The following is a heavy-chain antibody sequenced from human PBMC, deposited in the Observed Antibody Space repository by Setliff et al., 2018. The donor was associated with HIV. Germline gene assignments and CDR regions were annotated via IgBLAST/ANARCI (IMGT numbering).Heavy chain of an antibody. J-gene: IGHJ4*02. Sequence: SETLSLTCTVSGGSTTSSTYYWGWIRQPPGRGLEWIGSVSYTGSTHYNPSLTSRVTMSVNTSTNQFSLKLKSVTDSDTAIYYCAKEGRGDPAMATTRIDYWGQGKLVTVSS. D-gene: IGHD1-1*01. CDR1: GGSTTSSTYY. CDR3: AKEGRGDPAMATTRIDY. CDR2: VSYTGST. V-gene: IGHV4-39*02.